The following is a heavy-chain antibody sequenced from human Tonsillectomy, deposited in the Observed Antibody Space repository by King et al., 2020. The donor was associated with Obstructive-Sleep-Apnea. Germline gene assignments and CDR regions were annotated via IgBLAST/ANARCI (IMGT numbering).Heavy chain of an antibody. CDR3: AREGAGSGREFDL. D-gene: IGHD2-15*01. Sequence: VQLVESGGGLVQPGGSLRLSCAVTGFSVRDNYMSWVRQAPGKGLEWVSVIYRSGNAYSADSVKGRFTISRHNSKNALFLQMNNLRVEDTAVYYCAREGAGSGREFDLWGQGTLVTVSS. CDR1: GFSVRDNY. CDR2: IYRSGNA. J-gene: IGHJ5*02. V-gene: IGHV3-53*04.